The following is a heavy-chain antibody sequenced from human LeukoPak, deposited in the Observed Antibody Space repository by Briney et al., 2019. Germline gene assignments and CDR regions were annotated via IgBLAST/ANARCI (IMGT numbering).Heavy chain of an antibody. D-gene: IGHD3-3*01. CDR2: IYYSGST. CDR3: ARYIFLEWFSVGNYMDV. CDR1: GGSISSYY. V-gene: IGHV4-59*01. Sequence: SSETLSLTCTVSGGSISSYYWSWIRQPPGKGLEWIGYIYYSGSTNYNPSLKSRVTISVDTSKNQSSLKLSSVTAADTAVYYCARYIFLEWFSVGNYMDVWGKGTTVTVSS. J-gene: IGHJ6*03.